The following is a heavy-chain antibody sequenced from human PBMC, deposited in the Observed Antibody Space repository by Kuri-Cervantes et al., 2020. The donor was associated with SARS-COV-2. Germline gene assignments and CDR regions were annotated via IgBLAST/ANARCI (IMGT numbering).Heavy chain of an antibody. CDR3: TSLTTVNHGLRFDP. CDR1: GFTFSTYE. CDR2: ISSSGRNI. D-gene: IGHD4-11*01. Sequence: GESLKISCAASGFTFSTYEMTWVRQAPGKGLEWLSYISSSGRNIYYADSVKGRFTISRDNSKNTLYLQMNSLRAEDTAVYYCTSLTTVNHGLRFDPWGQGTLVTVSS. V-gene: IGHV3-48*03. J-gene: IGHJ5*02.